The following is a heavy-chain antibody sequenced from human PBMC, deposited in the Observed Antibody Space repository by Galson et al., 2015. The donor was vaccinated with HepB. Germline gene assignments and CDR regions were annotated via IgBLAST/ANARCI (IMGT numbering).Heavy chain of an antibody. CDR2: ISAYNGNT. J-gene: IGHJ4*02. V-gene: IGHV1-18*01. CDR1: GYTFTSYG. Sequence: SVKVSCKASGYTFTSYGISWVRQAPGQGLEWMGWISAYNGNTNYAQKLQGRVTMTTDTSTSTAYMELRSLRSDDTAVYYCATTQRGDYYDFWSDVWWGSCVYWGQGTLVTVSS. CDR3: ATTQRGDYYDFWSDVWWGSCVY. D-gene: IGHD3-3*01.